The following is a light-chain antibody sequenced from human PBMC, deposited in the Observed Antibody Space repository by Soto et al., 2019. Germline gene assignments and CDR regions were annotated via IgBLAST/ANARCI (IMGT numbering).Light chain of an antibody. CDR2: SNN. CDR1: RSSIGSNT. V-gene: IGLV1-44*01. J-gene: IGLJ3*02. Sequence: QSVLTQPPSASGTPGQRVTISCSGSRSSIGSNTVNWYQHLPGSAPKLLIYSNNHRPSGVPDRFSASKAGASASLAISGLQSEDEGDYYCAAWDDSLRGWVFGGGTKLTVL. CDR3: AAWDDSLRGWV.